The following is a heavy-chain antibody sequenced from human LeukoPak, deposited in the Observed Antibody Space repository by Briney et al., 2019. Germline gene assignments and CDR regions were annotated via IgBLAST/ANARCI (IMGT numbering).Heavy chain of an antibody. CDR2: IRSKAYGGTT. CDR3: TRDRGSRYYFDY. V-gene: IGHV3-49*04. CDR1: GFTFGDYA. J-gene: IGHJ4*02. D-gene: IGHD1-26*01. Sequence: GGSLRPSCTASGFTFGDYAMSWVRQAPGKGLEWVGFIRSKAYGGTTEYAASVKGRFTISRDDSKSIAYLQMNSLKTEDTAVYYCTRDRGSRYYFDYWGQGTLVTVSS.